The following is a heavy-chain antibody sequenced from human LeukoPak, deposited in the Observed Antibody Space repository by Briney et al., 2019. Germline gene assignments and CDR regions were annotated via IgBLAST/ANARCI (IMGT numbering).Heavy chain of an antibody. CDR3: ARDPHGGCDH. V-gene: IGHV4-59*01. Sequence: SETLSLTCTVSGGSISNYYWSWIRQPPGKGLEWIGFIYYSGSTNYNPSLKSRVTISKDTSKNQFSLKLYSVTAADTAVYYCARDPHGGCDHWGQGTLVTVSS. CDR1: GGSISNYY. D-gene: IGHD2-15*01. J-gene: IGHJ5*02. CDR2: IYYSGST.